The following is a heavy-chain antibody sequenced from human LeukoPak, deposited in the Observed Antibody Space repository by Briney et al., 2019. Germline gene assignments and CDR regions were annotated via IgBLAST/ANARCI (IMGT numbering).Heavy chain of an antibody. J-gene: IGHJ2*01. Sequence: PGGSLRLSCAASGFTFSSYSMNWVRQAPGKGLEWVSSISSSSSYIYYADSVKGRFTISRDNAKNSLYLQMNSLRAEDTAVYYCARDGSPYSSSWNYWYFDLWGRGTLVTVSS. CDR3: ARDGSPYSSSWNYWYFDL. CDR1: GFTFSSYS. CDR2: ISSSSSYI. D-gene: IGHD6-13*01. V-gene: IGHV3-21*01.